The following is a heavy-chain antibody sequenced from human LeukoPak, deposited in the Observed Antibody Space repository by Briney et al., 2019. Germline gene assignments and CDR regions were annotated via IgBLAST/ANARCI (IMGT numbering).Heavy chain of an antibody. CDR2: ISHDSGVR. D-gene: IGHD2-15*01. CDR1: GFTYKNYA. CDR3: VRDNPRCCGVVPANIDDY. Sequence: GGSLRLSCEASGFTYKNYAMNWVRQAPGKGLEWISYISHDSGVRYYADSVRGRFTISRDNAKNSLHLQMHSLRAEDTAVYYCVRDNPRCCGVVPANIDDYWGQGTLVTVSS. V-gene: IGHV3-48*01. J-gene: IGHJ4*02.